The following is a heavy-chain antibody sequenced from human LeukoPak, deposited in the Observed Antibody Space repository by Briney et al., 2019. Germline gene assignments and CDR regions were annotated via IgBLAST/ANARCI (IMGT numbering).Heavy chain of an antibody. CDR3: ARGGNSLYYYYMDV. D-gene: IGHD4-23*01. CDR2: IKQDGSEK. V-gene: IGHV3-7*01. CDR1: GFTFSSYW. J-gene: IGHJ6*03. Sequence: PGGSLRLSCAASGFTFSSYWMSWVRQAPGKGLEWVANIKQDGSEKYYVDSVKGRFTISRNNAKNSLYLQMNSLRAEDTAVYYCARGGNSLYYYYMDVWGKGTTVTVSS.